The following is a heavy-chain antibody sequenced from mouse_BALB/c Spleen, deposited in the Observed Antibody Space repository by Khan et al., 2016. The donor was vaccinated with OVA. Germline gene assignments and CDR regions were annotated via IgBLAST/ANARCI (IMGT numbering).Heavy chain of an antibody. CDR3: ARGNGYFVWYFDV. Sequence: QVQLKQSGPGLVQPSQSLSITCTVSNFSLTSYGVHWVRQSPGKGLEWLGVIWSGGSTDYNAAFISRLSISKDNSKSQVFFKMNSLQVNDTAIYYSARGNGYFVWYFDVWGAGTTVTVSS. CDR1: NFSLTSYG. D-gene: IGHD2-3*01. V-gene: IGHV2-2*02. J-gene: IGHJ1*01. CDR2: IWSGGST.